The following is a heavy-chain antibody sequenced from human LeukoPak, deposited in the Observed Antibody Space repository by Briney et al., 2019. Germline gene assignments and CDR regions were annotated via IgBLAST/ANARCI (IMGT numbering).Heavy chain of an antibody. D-gene: IGHD6-19*01. J-gene: IGHJ4*02. Sequence: GGSLRLSCAASGFTVSSNYMSWVRQAPGKGLEWVAVISYDGSNKYYADSVKGRFTISRDNSKNTLYLQMNSLRAEDTAVYYCARVYVRWSSGWKPFDYWGQGTLVTVSS. CDR2: ISYDGSNK. V-gene: IGHV3-30-3*01. CDR1: GFTVSSNY. CDR3: ARVYVRWSSGWKPFDY.